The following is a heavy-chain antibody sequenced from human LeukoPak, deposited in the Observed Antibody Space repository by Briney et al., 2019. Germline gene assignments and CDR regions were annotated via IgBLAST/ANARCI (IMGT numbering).Heavy chain of an antibody. CDR3: ARGGDYGDLRYFDY. J-gene: IGHJ4*02. Sequence: SETLSLTCTVSGGSVISGGYYWSWIWQPPGKGLEWIGYVYYSGSTTYNPSLKSRVTISVDTSKNKFSLKLNSVTAADTAVYYCARGGDYGDLRYFDYWGQGTLVTVSS. CDR1: GGSVISGGYY. CDR2: VYYSGST. V-gene: IGHV4-61*08. D-gene: IGHD4-17*01.